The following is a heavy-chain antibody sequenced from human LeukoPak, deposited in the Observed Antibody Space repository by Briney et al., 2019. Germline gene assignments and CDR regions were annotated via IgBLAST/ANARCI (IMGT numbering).Heavy chain of an antibody. CDR1: GFTFSSYD. V-gene: IGHV3-13*01. CDR3: ARDPGEGYFDY. J-gene: IGHJ4*02. Sequence: GGSPRLSCAASGFTFSSYDMHWVRHATGKGLEWVSAIGTAGDTYYPGSVKGRFTISRENAKNSLYLQMNSLRAGDTAVYYCARDPGEGYFDYWGQGTLVTVSS. D-gene: IGHD3-10*01. CDR2: IGTAGDT.